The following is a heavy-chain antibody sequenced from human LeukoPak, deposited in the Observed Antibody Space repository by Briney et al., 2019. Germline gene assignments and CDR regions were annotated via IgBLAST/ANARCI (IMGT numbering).Heavy chain of an antibody. D-gene: IGHD5-18*01. Sequence: ASVKVSCMDSGYTFISYDIKWVRQATGQGLEWMGWMNPNSGNTGYAQKIQGRVTMTRNTSISTAYMELGSLTSEDTAVYYCAKITGYALDNWVDPWGQGTLVTVSS. V-gene: IGHV1-8*01. J-gene: IGHJ5*02. CDR1: GYTFISYD. CDR2: MNPNSGNT. CDR3: AKITGYALDNWVDP.